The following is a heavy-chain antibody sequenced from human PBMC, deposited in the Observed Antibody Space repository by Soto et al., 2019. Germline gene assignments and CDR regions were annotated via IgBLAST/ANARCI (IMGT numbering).Heavy chain of an antibody. Sequence: GSGPTLVNPTQTLTLTCTFSGFSLSTSGVGVGWIRQPPGKALEWLALIYWNDDKRYSPSLKSRLTITKDTSKNQVVLTMTNMDPVDTATYYCAHTVRYDSSGRNWFDPWGQGTLVTVS. D-gene: IGHD3-22*01. CDR3: AHTVRYDSSGRNWFDP. CDR2: IYWNDDK. CDR1: GFSLSTSGVG. V-gene: IGHV2-5*01. J-gene: IGHJ5*02.